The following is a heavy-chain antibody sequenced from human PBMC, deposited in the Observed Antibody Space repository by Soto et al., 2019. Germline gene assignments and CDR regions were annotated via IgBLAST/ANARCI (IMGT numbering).Heavy chain of an antibody. D-gene: IGHD1-26*01. CDR1: GGSISSGGYY. J-gene: IGHJ5*02. V-gene: IGHV4-30-4*01. CDR3: AREEVDSGSYYEYNWFDP. CDR2: IYYSGST. Sequence: SETLSLTCTVSGGSISSGGYYWSWIRHPPGKGLEWIGYIYYSGSTYYNPSLKSRVTISVDTSKNQFSLKLSSVTAADTAVYYCAREEVDSGSYYEYNWFDPWGQGTLVTVSS.